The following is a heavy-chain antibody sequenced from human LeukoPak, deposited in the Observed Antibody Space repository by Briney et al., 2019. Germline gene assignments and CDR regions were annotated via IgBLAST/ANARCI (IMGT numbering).Heavy chain of an antibody. J-gene: IGHJ6*03. CDR3: ARDPGHIYRNYYYYYMDV. Sequence: SVKVSCKASGGTFSSYAISWVRQAPGQGLEWMGGIIPIFGTANYAQKFQGRVTITADKSTSTAYMELSSLRSEDTAVYYCARDPGHIYRNYYYYYMDVWGKGTTVTVSS. D-gene: IGHD2-21*01. CDR1: GGTFSSYA. CDR2: IIPIFGTA. V-gene: IGHV1-69*06.